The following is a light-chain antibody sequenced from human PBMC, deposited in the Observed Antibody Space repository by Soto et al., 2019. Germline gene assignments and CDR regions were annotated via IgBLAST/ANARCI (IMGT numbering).Light chain of an antibody. CDR1: PRDVGKYDR. Sequence: SALTQPPPLSGSPGPSVPISSPGTPRDVGKYDRVSWYQQPPGTAPKLIIYEVINRPSGVPARFSGSKSGNTASLTISGLQAEDEADYYCSSYMSTSRYVFGAGTKSPS. V-gene: IGLV2-18*02. J-gene: IGLJ1*01. CDR2: EVI. CDR3: SSYMSTSRYV.